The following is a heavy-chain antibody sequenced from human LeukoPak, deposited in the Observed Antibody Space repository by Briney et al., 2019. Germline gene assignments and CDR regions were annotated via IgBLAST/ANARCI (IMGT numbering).Heavy chain of an antibody. D-gene: IGHD1-26*01. CDR1: GFTFTSYG. J-gene: IGHJ4*02. CDR2: IWYGGTNK. CDR3: ARVSRGSYHFDY. Sequence: PGGSLRLSCAASGFTFTSYGIHWVRQAPGKGLEWVAVIWYGGTNKYYADSVKGRFTISRDSSKNMLFLQMNSLRPEDTAVYYCARVSRGSYHFDYWGQGALVTVSS. V-gene: IGHV3-33*08.